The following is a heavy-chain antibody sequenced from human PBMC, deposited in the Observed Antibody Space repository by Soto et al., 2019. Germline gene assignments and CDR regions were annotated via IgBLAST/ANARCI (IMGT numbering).Heavy chain of an antibody. D-gene: IGHD2-15*01. J-gene: IGHJ4*02. V-gene: IGHV4-39*01. Sequence: SETLSLTCTVSGGSISSSNYYWGWIHQPPGKGLEWIGSIYYSGSTYYNPSLKSRVTISVDTSKNQFSLKLSSVTAADTAVYYCAGGTLGYFDYWGQGTLVTVSS. CDR2: IYYSGST. CDR3: AGGTLGYFDY. CDR1: GGSISSSNYY.